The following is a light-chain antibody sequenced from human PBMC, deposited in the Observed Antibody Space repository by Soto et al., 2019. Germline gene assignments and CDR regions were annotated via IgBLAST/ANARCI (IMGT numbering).Light chain of an antibody. Sequence: QSVLTQPPSASGTPGQRVTISCSGSSSNIGSKTVNWYQQLPGTAPKLLIYGSDQRPSGVPDRFSGSKSGTSASLTVSGLQAEDEADYYCSSYAGSSNVFGSGTKVTVL. CDR2: GSD. CDR3: SSYAGSSNV. CDR1: SSNIGSKT. J-gene: IGLJ1*01. V-gene: IGLV1-44*01.